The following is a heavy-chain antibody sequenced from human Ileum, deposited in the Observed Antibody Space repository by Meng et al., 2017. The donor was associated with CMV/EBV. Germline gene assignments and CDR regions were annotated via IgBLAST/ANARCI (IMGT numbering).Heavy chain of an antibody. J-gene: IGHJ4*02. CDR3: ARVWGIAVRPLDY. D-gene: IGHD6-6*01. CDR2: IHDSWST. V-gene: IGHV4-30-4*01. CDR1: GDSISSCHYY. Sequence: QVQLQGSGPGLVKPSQTLSLNCTVSGDSISSCHYYWSWIRQTPGKGLEWIGHIHDSWSTYYNPSLQSRVTIAVDTSKNQFSLKLSSVTAADTAVYYCARVWGIAVRPLDYWGQGTLVTVSS.